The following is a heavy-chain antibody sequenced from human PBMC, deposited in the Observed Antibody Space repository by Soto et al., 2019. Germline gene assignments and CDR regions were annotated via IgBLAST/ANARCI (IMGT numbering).Heavy chain of an antibody. CDR2: IKSKTDGGTT. D-gene: IGHD5-12*01. J-gene: IGHJ4*02. Sequence: PGGSLRLSCAASGFTFSNAWMNWVRQAPGKGLEWVGRIKSKTDGGTTDYAAPVKGRFTISRDDSKNTLYLQMNSLKTEDTAVYYCTTGDAVATIWYFDYWGQGTLVTVSS. V-gene: IGHV3-15*07. CDR1: GFTFSNAW. CDR3: TTGDAVATIWYFDY.